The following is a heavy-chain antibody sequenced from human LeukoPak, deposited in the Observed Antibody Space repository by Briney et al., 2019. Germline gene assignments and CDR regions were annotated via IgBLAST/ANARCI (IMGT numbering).Heavy chain of an antibody. CDR2: ISAYNGNT. Sequence: ASVKVSCKASGYTFTSYGISWVRQAPGQGLEWMGWISAYNGNTNYAQKLQGRVTMTTDTSTSTAYMGLRSLRSDDTAVYYCARDYYGSGSYYIIDYWGQGTLVTVSS. D-gene: IGHD3-10*01. J-gene: IGHJ4*02. V-gene: IGHV1-18*01. CDR3: ARDYYGSGSYYIIDY. CDR1: GYTFTSYG.